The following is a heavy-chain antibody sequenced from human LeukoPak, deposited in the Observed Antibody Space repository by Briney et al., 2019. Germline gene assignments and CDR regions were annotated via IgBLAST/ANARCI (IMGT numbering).Heavy chain of an antibody. CDR3: ARRRLVAAGPGGGWFDP. CDR1: GYTFTGYY. CDR2: INPNSGGT. J-gene: IGHJ5*02. Sequence: ASVKVSCKASGYTFTGYYMHWVRQAPGQGLEWMGWINPNSGGTNYAQKFQGRVTMTRDTSISTAYMELRRLRSDDTAVYYCARRRLVAAGPGGGWFDPWGQGTLVTVSS. D-gene: IGHD6-6*01. V-gene: IGHV1-2*02.